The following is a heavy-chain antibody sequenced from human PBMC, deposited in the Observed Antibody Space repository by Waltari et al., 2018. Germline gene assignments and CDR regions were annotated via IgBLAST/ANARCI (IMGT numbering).Heavy chain of an antibody. J-gene: IGHJ4*02. CDR2: ISYDGSNK. D-gene: IGHD4-4*01. V-gene: IGHV3-30-3*01. CDR1: GFTFSSYA. Sequence: QVQLVESGGGVVQPGRSLRLSCAASGFTFSSYAMHWVRQAPGKGLEWVAVISYDGSNKYYADSVKGRFTISRDNSKNTLYLQMNSLRAEDTAVYYCARDRYFGDSNYFDYWGQGTLVTVSS. CDR3: ARDRYFGDSNYFDY.